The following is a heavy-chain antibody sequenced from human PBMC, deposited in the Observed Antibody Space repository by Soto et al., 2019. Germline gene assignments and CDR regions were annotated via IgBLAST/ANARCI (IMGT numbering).Heavy chain of an antibody. J-gene: IGHJ5*02. Sequence: GGSLRLSCSASGFTFSEYSIHWGRQAPGKGLQYVSTISSDGDITYYADSVKGRFTISRDNSKNTLYLQMNSLRPEDTAVYYCVKVSTFYDILTGYYSTNFFDPWGQGTLVTVSS. D-gene: IGHD3-9*01. CDR1: GFTFSEYS. V-gene: IGHV3-64D*06. CDR3: VKVSTFYDILTGYYSTNFFDP. CDR2: ISSDGDIT.